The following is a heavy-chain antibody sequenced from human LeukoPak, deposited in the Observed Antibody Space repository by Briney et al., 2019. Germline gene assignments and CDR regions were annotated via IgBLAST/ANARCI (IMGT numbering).Heavy chain of an antibody. D-gene: IGHD3-10*01. Sequence: GGSLRLSCAASGFTFSSYAMSWVRQAPGKGLEWVSSISSSSSYMYYADSVKGRFTISRDNAKNSLYLQMNSLRAEDTAVYYCARGDGSGSYYNWEGDYWGQGTLVTVSS. V-gene: IGHV3-21*01. CDR3: ARGDGSGSYYNWEGDY. CDR1: GFTFSSYA. CDR2: ISSSSSYM. J-gene: IGHJ4*02.